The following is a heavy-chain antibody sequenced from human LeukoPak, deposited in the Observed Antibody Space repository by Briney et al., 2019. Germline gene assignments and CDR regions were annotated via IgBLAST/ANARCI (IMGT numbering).Heavy chain of an antibody. CDR2: FDPEDGET. V-gene: IGHV1-24*01. CDR3: AREGVRGDSFYYYYGMDV. D-gene: IGHD3-10*01. J-gene: IGHJ6*02. CDR1: GYTLTELS. Sequence: ASVKVSCKVSGYTLTELSMHWVRQAPGKGLEWMGGFDPEDGETIYAQKFQGRVTMTEDTSTDTAYMELSSLRSEDTAVYYCAREGVRGDSFYYYYGMDVWGQGTTVTVSS.